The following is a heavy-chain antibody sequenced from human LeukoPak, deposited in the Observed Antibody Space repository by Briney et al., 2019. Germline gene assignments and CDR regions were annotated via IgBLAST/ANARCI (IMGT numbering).Heavy chain of an antibody. CDR3: ARYHSGYDDY. CDR1: GGSVSISSYY. CDR2: IYYSGST. V-gene: IGHV4-39*07. D-gene: IGHD5-12*01. Sequence: SETLSLTCTVSGGSVSISSYYWGWIRQPPGKGLEWIGSIYYSGSTYYNPSLKSRVTISVDTSKNQFSLKLSSVTAADTAVYYCARYHSGYDDYWGQGTLVTVSS. J-gene: IGHJ4*02.